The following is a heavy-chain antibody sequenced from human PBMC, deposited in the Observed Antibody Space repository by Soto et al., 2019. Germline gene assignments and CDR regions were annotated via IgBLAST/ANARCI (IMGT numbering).Heavy chain of an antibody. CDR3: AKRQGTGLAAKNFDF. CDR1: GFPFSNHA. D-gene: IGHD2-15*01. Sequence: EVQLLESGGGLVQPGGSLRVSCAASGFPFSNHAMSWVRQAPGKGLERVSGISDGGDLIYYADSVKGRFSMSRDNSENMLYLQMTNLRAEDTAIYFCAKRQGTGLAAKNFDFWGQGTLVTVSS. V-gene: IGHV3-23*01. CDR2: ISDGGDLI. J-gene: IGHJ4*02.